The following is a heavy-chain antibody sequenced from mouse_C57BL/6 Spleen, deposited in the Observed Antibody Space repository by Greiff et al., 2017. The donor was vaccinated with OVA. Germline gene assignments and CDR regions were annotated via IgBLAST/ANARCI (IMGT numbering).Heavy chain of an antibody. CDR3: ARNSPYYGSYAMDY. V-gene: IGHV2-2*01. J-gene: IGHJ4*01. CDR1: GFSLTSYG. Sequence: VKLQESGPGLVQPSQSLSITCTVSGFSLTSYGVHWVRQSPGKGLEWLGVIWSGGSTDYNAAFISRLSISKDNSKSQVFFKMNSLQADDTAIYYCARNSPYYGSYAMDYWGQGTSVTVSS. CDR2: IWSGGST. D-gene: IGHD1-1*01.